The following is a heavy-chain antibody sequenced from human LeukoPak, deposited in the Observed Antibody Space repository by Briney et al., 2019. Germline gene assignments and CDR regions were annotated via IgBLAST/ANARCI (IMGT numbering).Heavy chain of an antibody. CDR1: GFTVSSNY. CDR3: ARSLTYYYDSSGPTD. V-gene: IGHV4-59*02. D-gene: IGHD3-22*01. CDR2: IYYSGRT. J-gene: IGHJ4*02. Sequence: GSLRLSCAASGFTVSSNYMSWIRQPPGKGLEWIGYIYYSGRTNYNPSLKSRVTISVDTSKNQFSLKLSSVTAADTAVYYCARSLTYYYDSSGPTDWGQGTLVTVSS.